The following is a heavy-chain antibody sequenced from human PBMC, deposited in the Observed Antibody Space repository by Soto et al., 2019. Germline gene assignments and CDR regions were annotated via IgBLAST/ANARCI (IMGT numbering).Heavy chain of an antibody. D-gene: IGHD3-16*01. CDR1: GFTFSDSW. Sequence: GGSLRLSCAAAGFTFSDSWMDWVRQAPGKGPEWVANIKQDGSEKNYVDSVKGRFIISRDNAKNSLYLQMNSLRAEDTAVYYCASLGRHGWGQGTTVTVSS. J-gene: IGHJ6*02. CDR2: IKQDGSEK. CDR3: ASLGRHG. V-gene: IGHV3-7*01.